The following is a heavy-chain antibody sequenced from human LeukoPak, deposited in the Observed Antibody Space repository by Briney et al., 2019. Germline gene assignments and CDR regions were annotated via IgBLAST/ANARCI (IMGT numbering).Heavy chain of an antibody. J-gene: IGHJ4*02. CDR2: ISGSGGST. CDR1: EFTFRSYA. V-gene: IGHV3-23*01. D-gene: IGHD3-22*01. Sequence: GGSLRLSCAASEFTFRSYAMSWVRQAPGKGLEWVSTISGSGGSTYYADSVKGRFTISRDNSKNTLYLQMNSLRAEDTAVYYCAKGGGNYYDSSGYYTPNSPFDYWGQGTLVTVSS. CDR3: AKGGGNYYDSSGYYTPNSPFDY.